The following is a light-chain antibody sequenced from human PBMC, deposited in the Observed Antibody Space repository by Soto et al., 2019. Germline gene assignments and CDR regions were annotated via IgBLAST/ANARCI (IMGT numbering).Light chain of an antibody. CDR3: QQYGSSPWT. J-gene: IGKJ1*01. V-gene: IGKV3-11*01. CDR2: DAS. Sequence: EIVLTQSPAILSLSPGERATLSCRASQSVGTYLDWYQQKLGQAPRLLIYDASNRATGIPARFSGSGSGTDFTLTISSLEPEDFAVYYCQQYGSSPWTFGQGTKVEIK. CDR1: QSVGTY.